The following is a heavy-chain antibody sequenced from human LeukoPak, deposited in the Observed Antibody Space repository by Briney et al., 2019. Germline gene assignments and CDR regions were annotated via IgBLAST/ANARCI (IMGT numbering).Heavy chain of an antibody. CDR1: GYTFTSYD. V-gene: IGHV1-8*01. D-gene: IGHD3-22*01. CDR3: ARGYYYDSSGPSVDMDV. CDR2: MNPNSGNT. J-gene: IGHJ6*02. Sequence: ASVKVSCKASGYTFTSYDINWVRQATGQGLEWVGWMNPNSGNTGYAQKFQGRVTMTRNTSISTAYMELSSLRSEDTAVYYCARGYYYDSSGPSVDMDVWGQGTTVTVSS.